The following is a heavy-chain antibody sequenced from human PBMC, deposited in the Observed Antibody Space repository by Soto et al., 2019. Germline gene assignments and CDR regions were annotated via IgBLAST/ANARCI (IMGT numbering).Heavy chain of an antibody. CDR3: GRGHCSSPSCYAVAEDPSIYGRAV. D-gene: IGHD2-2*01. CDR1: GFTCSSYG. J-gene: IGHJ6*04. CDR2: IWYDGSNK. Sequence: GGSLRLSCAASGFTCSSYGMHWVRQAPGKGLEWVAVIWYDGSNKYYADSVKGRSTISRDNSKNTLYLQMNSLRAEDTAVYYWGRGHCSSPSCYAVAEDPSIYGRAVGGEGPTVPVPS. V-gene: IGHV3-33*01.